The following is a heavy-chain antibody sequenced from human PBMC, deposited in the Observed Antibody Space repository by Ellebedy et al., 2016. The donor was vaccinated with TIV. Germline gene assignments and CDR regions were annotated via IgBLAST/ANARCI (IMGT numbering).Heavy chain of an antibody. Sequence: GGSLRLSXTASGFTFGDYAMSWFRQAPGKGLEWVGFIRSKAYGGTTEYAASVKGRFTISRDDSKSIAYLQMNSLKTEDTAVYYCTRDGSGSYYTTYYFDYWGQGTLVTVSS. CDR1: GFTFGDYA. D-gene: IGHD3-10*01. V-gene: IGHV3-49*03. J-gene: IGHJ4*02. CDR3: TRDGSGSYYTTYYFDY. CDR2: IRSKAYGGTT.